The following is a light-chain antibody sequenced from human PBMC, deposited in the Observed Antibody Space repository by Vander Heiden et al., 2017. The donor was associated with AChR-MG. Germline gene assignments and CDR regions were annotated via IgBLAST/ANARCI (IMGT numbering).Light chain of an antibody. J-gene: IGKJ1*01. CDR3: QQYHTDSWT. CDR2: KAS. CDR1: QSFSSR. V-gene: IGKV1-5*03. Sequence: DIQLTQSPSTLSASVAARLTITCRACQSFSSRVACYRQKPGKAPDLLIYKASSLQSGVPSRHSGSGSGTEITLTISRLQPDDFATYYCQQYHTDSWTFGQGTQVEVK.